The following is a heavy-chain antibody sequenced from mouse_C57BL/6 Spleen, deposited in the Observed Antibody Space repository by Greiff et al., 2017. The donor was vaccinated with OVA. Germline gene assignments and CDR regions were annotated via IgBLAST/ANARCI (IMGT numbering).Heavy chain of an antibody. D-gene: IGHD3-2*02. CDR1: GFTFSDYY. Sequence: EVQLVESEGGLVQPGSSMKLSCTASGFTFSDYYMAWVRQVPEKGLEWVANINYDGSSTYYLDSLKSRFIISRDNAKNILYLQMSSLKSEDTATYYCARGGDSSGYTPFAYWGQGTLVTVSA. CDR2: INYDGSST. J-gene: IGHJ3*01. CDR3: ARGGDSSGYTPFAY. V-gene: IGHV5-16*01.